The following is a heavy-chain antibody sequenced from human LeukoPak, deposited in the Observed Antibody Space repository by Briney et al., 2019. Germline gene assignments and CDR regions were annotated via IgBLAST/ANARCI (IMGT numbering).Heavy chain of an antibody. J-gene: IGHJ4*02. CDR1: GGSFSGYY. CDR3: AREKLHRWVFDY. V-gene: IGHV4-34*01. CDR2: INHSGST. D-gene: IGHD1-26*01. Sequence: SETLSLTCAVYGGSFSGYYWSWIRQPPGKGLEWIGEINHSGSTNYNPSLKSRVTISVDTSKNQFSLKLSSVTAADTAVYCCAREKLHRWVFDYWGQGTLVTVSS.